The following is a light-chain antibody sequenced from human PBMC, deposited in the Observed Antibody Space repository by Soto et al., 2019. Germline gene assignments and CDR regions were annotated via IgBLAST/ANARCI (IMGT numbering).Light chain of an antibody. Sequence: DIQMTQSPSSLSASVGDRVTITCRASQSISSYLNWYQQKPGKAPKLLIYAASSLQSGVPSRFSGSVSGTDFTLTISSLQPEDFATYYCQQSYSTPRPCGQGTKVEIK. J-gene: IGKJ1*01. CDR3: QQSYSTPRP. CDR2: AAS. V-gene: IGKV1-39*01. CDR1: QSISSY.